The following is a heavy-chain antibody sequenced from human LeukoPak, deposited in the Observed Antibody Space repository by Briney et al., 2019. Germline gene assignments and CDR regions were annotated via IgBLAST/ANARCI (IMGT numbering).Heavy chain of an antibody. CDR3: ARGLAAAGNDLGSDY. Sequence: ASVKVSCKASGYIFTDYYIHWVRQAPGQGLEWMGRINPNTGGTTYAQNFQGRVTMTRDTSISTAYMELSRLRSDETAVYYCARGLAAAGNDLGSDYWGQGTLVTVSS. CDR2: INPNTGGT. D-gene: IGHD6-13*01. J-gene: IGHJ4*02. CDR1: GYIFTDYY. V-gene: IGHV1-2*06.